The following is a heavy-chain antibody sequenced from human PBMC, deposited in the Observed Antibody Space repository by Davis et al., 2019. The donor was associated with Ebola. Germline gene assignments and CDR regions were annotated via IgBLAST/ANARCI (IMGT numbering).Heavy chain of an antibody. Sequence: GESLKISCAASGFSFSNAWMNWIRQAPGKGLEWVGRIKRKTDGGTTDYVAPVKGRFIISRDDSKNTVYLQMNSLKTEDTAVYYCTTAYNYYYYYGMDVWGQGTTVTVSS. CDR2: IKRKTDGGTT. CDR1: GFSFSNAW. CDR3: TTAYNYYYYYGMDV. J-gene: IGHJ6*02. V-gene: IGHV3-15*07. D-gene: IGHD4-11*01.